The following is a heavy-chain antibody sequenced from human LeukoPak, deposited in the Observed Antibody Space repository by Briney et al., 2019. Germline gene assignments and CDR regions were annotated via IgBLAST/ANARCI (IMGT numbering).Heavy chain of an antibody. CDR2: ISSGSDSI. CDR1: GFTFSTYG. D-gene: IGHD2-15*01. V-gene: IGHV3-48*02. CDR3: ARAEALLPYLY. Sequence: GGSLRLSCAASGFTFSTYGINWVRQAPGKGLEWVSYISSGSDSIHYADSLKGRFAVSRDNAKNSLFLQMNSLRDEDTAVYYCARAEALLPYLYWGQGTLVTVSS. J-gene: IGHJ4*02.